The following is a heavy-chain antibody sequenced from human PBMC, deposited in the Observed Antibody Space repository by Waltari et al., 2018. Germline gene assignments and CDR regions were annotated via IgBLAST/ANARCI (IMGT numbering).Heavy chain of an antibody. J-gene: IGHJ5*02. V-gene: IGHV3-9*03. Sequence: EVQLVESGGGLVQPGRSLRLSCAASGFTFDDYAMHWVRQAPGKGLEWVSGISWNSGSIGYADSVKGRFTISRDNAKNSLYLQMNSLRAEDMAVYYCATGSSTSCYGCWFDPWGQGTLVTVSS. CDR1: GFTFDDYA. CDR2: ISWNSGSI. D-gene: IGHD2-2*01. CDR3: ATGSSTSCYGCWFDP.